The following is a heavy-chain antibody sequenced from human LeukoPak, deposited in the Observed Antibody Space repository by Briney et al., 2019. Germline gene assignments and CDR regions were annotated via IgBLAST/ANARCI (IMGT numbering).Heavy chain of an antibody. CDR1: GFTFDDYT. D-gene: IGHD6-13*01. Sequence: PGGSLRLSCAASGFTFDDYTMHWVRQAPGKGLEWVSLISWDGGSTYYADSVKGRFTISRDNSKNSLYLQMNSLRTEDTALYYCAKDAQSIAAAGTHLDYWGQGTLVTVSS. J-gene: IGHJ4*02. CDR3: AKDAQSIAAAGTHLDY. CDR2: ISWDGGST. V-gene: IGHV3-43*01.